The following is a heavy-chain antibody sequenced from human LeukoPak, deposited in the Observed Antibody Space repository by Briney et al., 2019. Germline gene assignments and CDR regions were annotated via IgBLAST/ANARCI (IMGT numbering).Heavy chain of an antibody. D-gene: IGHD3-10*01. Sequence: GGSLTLSCAASGFTFSSYSMNWVRQAPGKGLEWVGRIKSKTDGGTTDYAAPVKGRFTISRDDSKNTLYLQMNSLKTEDTAVYYCTTVLRPGDLWFGELLKALVYYYMDVWGKGTTVTVSS. CDR3: TTVLRPGDLWFGELLKALVYYYMDV. CDR1: GFTFSSYS. CDR2: IKSKTDGGTT. V-gene: IGHV3-15*01. J-gene: IGHJ6*03.